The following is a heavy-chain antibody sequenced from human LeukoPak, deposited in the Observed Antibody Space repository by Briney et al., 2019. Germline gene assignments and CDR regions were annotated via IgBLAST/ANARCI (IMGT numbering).Heavy chain of an antibody. J-gene: IGHJ5*02. CDR1: GYKFSNYA. V-gene: IGHV1-18*01. Sequence: ASVKVSCKASGYKFSNYAITWVRQAPGQGLEWMGWISAYNGNTNYAQKLQGRVTMTTDTSTSTAYMELRSLRSDDTAVYYCARDGYCSGGSCYLGGWFDPWGQGTLVTVSS. D-gene: IGHD2-15*01. CDR2: ISAYNGNT. CDR3: ARDGYCSGGSCYLGGWFDP.